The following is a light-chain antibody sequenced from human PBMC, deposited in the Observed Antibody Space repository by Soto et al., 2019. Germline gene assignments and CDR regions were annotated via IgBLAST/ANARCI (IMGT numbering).Light chain of an antibody. J-gene: IGKJ4*01. CDR3: QQYHQWPLA. Sequence: VMTQSPTTLSVSPGERATLSCRASHSVGNNLAWYQQNPGQAPRLLIYGASTRATGVPARFSGSGSATQFTLTISSLQSEDFGFYYCQQYHQWPLAFGGGTKVEIK. CDR1: HSVGNN. CDR2: GAS. V-gene: IGKV3-15*01.